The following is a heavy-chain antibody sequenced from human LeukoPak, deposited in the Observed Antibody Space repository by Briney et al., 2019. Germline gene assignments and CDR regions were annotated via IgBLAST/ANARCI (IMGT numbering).Heavy chain of an antibody. V-gene: IGHV3-30-3*01. J-gene: IGHJ4*02. CDR1: GLTFSSYA. CDR3: ARDFVAGTDGFDY. Sequence: PGGSLRLSCAASGLTFSSYAMHWVRQAPGKGLEWVAVISYDGSNKYYADSVKGRFTISRDNSKNTLYLQMNSLRAEDTAVYYCARDFVAGTDGFDYWGQGTLVTVSS. CDR2: ISYDGSNK. D-gene: IGHD6-19*01.